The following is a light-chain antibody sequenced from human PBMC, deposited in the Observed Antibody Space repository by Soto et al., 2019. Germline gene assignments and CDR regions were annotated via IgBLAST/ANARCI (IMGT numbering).Light chain of an antibody. CDR3: QQRSNWPT. CDR2: DAY. CDR1: QFVSTR. J-gene: IGKJ1*01. Sequence: EIVVTQSPATLSASPGERVTLTCRASQFVSTRLAWYQQRPGQVPRLLIYDAYTRALGISARFSGSGSGTEFTLTISSLEPEDFAVYYCQQRSNWPTFGQGTKVDIK. V-gene: IGKV3-11*01.